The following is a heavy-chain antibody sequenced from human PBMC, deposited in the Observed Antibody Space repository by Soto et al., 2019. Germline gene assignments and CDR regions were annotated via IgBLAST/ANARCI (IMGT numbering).Heavy chain of an antibody. Sequence: LKISCKASDTTHWIGWVRQKPGKGLEWMGIIYPGDSDTKYSPSFQGQVTISVDKSISTAYLHWSSLKASATATYYCARLVNYYFGMDVWGLGTTVTVSS. J-gene: IGHJ6*02. CDR1: DTTHW. V-gene: IGHV5-51*01. CDR2: IYPGDSDT. CDR3: ARLVNYYFGMDV.